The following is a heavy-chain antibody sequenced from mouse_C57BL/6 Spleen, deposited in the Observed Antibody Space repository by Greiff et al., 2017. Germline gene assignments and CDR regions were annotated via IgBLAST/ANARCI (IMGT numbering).Heavy chain of an antibody. D-gene: IGHD1-1*01. CDR2: IDPSDSET. V-gene: IGHV1-52*01. Sequence: VQLQQSGAELVRPGSSVKLSCKASGYTFTSYWMHWVKQRPIQGLEWIGNIDPSDSETHYNQKFKDKATLTVDKSSSTAYMQLSSLTSEDSAVYYCARHYGSSNWYFDVWGTGTTVTVSS. CDR1: GYTFTSYW. J-gene: IGHJ1*03. CDR3: ARHYGSSNWYFDV.